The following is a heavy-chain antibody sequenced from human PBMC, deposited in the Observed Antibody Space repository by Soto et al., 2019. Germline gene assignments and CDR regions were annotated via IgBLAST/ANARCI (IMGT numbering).Heavy chain of an antibody. J-gene: IGHJ4*02. CDR3: ARDPYRYDSSGQKRNDC. Sequence: ASVKVSCKASGYTFTSYGISWVRQAPGQGLEWMGWISAYNGNTNYAQKLQGRVTMTTDTSTSTAYMELRSLRSDDTAVYYCARDPYRYDSSGQKRNDCWGQGTLVTVSS. CDR1: GYTFTSYG. CDR2: ISAYNGNT. D-gene: IGHD3-22*01. V-gene: IGHV1-18*01.